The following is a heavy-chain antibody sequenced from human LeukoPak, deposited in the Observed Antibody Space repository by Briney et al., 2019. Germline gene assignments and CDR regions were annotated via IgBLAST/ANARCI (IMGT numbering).Heavy chain of an antibody. V-gene: IGHV4-39*01. CDR1: GGSISSDSYS. D-gene: IGHD6-19*01. Sequence: SETLSLTCTVSGGSISSDSYSWGWIRQSPGKGLEWIGSIYSSGSTYYNPSLQSRVTISVDTSKNQFSLKLTSVTAADTAVYYCVRLRAVTDRPILDWGQGTLVTVSS. CDR2: IYSSGST. CDR3: VRLRAVTDRPILD. J-gene: IGHJ4*02.